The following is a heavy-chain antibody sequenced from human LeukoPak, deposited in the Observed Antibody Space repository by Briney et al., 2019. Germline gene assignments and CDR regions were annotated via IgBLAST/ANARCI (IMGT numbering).Heavy chain of an antibody. D-gene: IGHD3-10*01. CDR3: ARGPRMVRGVIKPGTLAGPMDV. CDR2: INHSGST. CDR1: GGSFSGYY. J-gene: IGHJ6*03. Sequence: SETLSLTCAVFGGSFSGYYWNWIRQPPGKGLEWIGEINHSGSTNYNPSLKSRVTISVDTSKNQFSLKLSSVTAADTAVHYSARGPRMVRGVIKPGTLAGPMDVWGKGTTVTVSS. V-gene: IGHV4-34*01.